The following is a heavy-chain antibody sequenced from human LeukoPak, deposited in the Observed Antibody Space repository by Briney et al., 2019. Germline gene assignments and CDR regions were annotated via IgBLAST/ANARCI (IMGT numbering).Heavy chain of an antibody. CDR3: ARGSPSWNSYCSSTSCYRSVDSALDY. V-gene: IGHV1-69*02. J-gene: IGHJ4*02. Sequence: GASVKVSCKASGGTFSSYTISWVRQAPGQGLEWMGRIIPFRGIANYAQKFQGRATITADKSTSTAYMELSSLRSEDTAVYYCARGSPSWNSYCSSTSCYRSVDSALDYWGQGTLVTVSS. D-gene: IGHD2-2*01. CDR2: IIPFRGIA. CDR1: GGTFSSYT.